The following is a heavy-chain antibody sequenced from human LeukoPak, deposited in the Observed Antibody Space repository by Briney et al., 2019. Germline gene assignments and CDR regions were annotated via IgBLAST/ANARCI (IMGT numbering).Heavy chain of an antibody. CDR3: ARDPYEGAYYYGSGSYSSFDY. J-gene: IGHJ4*01. CDR1: GYTFTSYY. CDR2: INPSGGST. Sequence: ASXKVSCKASGYTFTSYYMHWVRQAPGQGLEWMGIINPSGGSTSYAQKFQGRVTMTRDTSTSTVYMELSSLRSEDTAVYYCARDPYEGAYYYGSGSYSSFDYWGHGTLVTVSS. V-gene: IGHV1-46*03. D-gene: IGHD3-10*01.